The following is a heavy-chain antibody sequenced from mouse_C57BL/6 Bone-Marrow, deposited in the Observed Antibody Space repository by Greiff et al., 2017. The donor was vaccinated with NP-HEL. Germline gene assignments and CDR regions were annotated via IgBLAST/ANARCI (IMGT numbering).Heavy chain of an antibody. CDR1: GYTFTDYY. CDR2: INPYNGGT. D-gene: IGHD1-1*01. Sequence: EVQLQQSGPVLVKPGASVKMSCKASGYTFTDYYMNWVKQSHGKSLEWIGVINPYNGGTSYNQKVKGKATLTVDKSSSTAYMELNSLTSEDSAVYYCARITTVVGGYFDYWGQGTTLTVSS. CDR3: ARITTVVGGYFDY. J-gene: IGHJ2*01. V-gene: IGHV1-19*01.